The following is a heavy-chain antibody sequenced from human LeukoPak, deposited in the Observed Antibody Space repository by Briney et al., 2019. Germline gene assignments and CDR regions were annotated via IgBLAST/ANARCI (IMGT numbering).Heavy chain of an antibody. D-gene: IGHD2-2*01. CDR2: IIPILGIA. CDR3: ARGYCSSTSCYRDAFDI. Sequence: ASVKVSCKASGGTFSSYTISWVRQAPGQGLEWMGRIIPILGIANYAQKFQGRVTITADKSTSTAYMELSSLRPEDTAVYYCARGYCSSTSCYRDAFDIWGQGTMVTVSS. J-gene: IGHJ3*02. V-gene: IGHV1-69*02. CDR1: GGTFSSYT.